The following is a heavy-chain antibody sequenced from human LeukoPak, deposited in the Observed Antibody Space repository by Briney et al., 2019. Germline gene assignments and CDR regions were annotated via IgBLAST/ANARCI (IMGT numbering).Heavy chain of an antibody. CDR2: INHSGST. J-gene: IGHJ4*02. CDR1: GGSFSGYY. D-gene: IGHD3-22*01. CDR3: ARGPPTDYYDSSGFYYVFDY. V-gene: IGHV4-34*01. Sequence: SETLSLTCAVYGGSFSGYYWSWIRQPPGKGLEWIGEINHSGSTNYNPSLKSRVTISVDTSKNQFSLKLSSVTAADTAVYFCARGPPTDYYDSSGFYYVFDYWGQGTLVTISS.